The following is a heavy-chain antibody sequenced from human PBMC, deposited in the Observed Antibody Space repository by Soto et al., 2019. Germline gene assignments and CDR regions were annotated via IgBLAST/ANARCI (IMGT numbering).Heavy chain of an antibody. CDR1: GTSISSTFW. CDR2: IYHTGIT. Sequence: PSETLSLTCTVSGTSISSTFWWAWVRQSPGKGLEWIGEIYHTGITKYNPSLKSRVSMSVDKANNQFSLELRSLTAADTAVYYCAREYYYDSSGPFDYWGQGTLVTVSS. D-gene: IGHD3-22*01. CDR3: AREYYYDSSGPFDY. J-gene: IGHJ4*02. V-gene: IGHV4-4*02.